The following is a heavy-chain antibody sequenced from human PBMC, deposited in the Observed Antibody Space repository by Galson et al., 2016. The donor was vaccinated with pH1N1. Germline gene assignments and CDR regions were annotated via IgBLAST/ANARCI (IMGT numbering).Heavy chain of an antibody. D-gene: IGHD3-10*01. J-gene: IGHJ4*02. CDR2: IKQDGSDK. V-gene: IGHV3-7*01. CDR1: GFTFSTYW. CDR3: AREIYKAGSF. Sequence: SLRLSCAASGFTFSTYWMTWVRQAPGKGLEWVANIKQDGSDKYYVDSVKGRFTISRDNAKNSLYLQMNSLRGEDTARYYCAREIYKAGSFWGQGTLVTVSS.